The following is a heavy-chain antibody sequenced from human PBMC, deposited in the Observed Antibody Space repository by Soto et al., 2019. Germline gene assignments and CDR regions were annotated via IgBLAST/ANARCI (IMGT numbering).Heavy chain of an antibody. J-gene: IGHJ3*02. V-gene: IGHV1-69*06. D-gene: IGHD3-22*01. Sequence: VKVSCKASGGTFSSYAISWVRQAPGQGLEWMGGIIPIFGTANYAQKFQGRVTITADKSTSTAYMELSSLRSEDTAVYYCAGGDSSGYYAPGGLDAFDIWGQGTMVTVSS. CDR1: GGTFSSYA. CDR3: AGGDSSGYYAPGGLDAFDI. CDR2: IIPIFGTA.